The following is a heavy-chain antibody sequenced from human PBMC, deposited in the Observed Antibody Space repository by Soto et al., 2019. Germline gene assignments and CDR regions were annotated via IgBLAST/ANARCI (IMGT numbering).Heavy chain of an antibody. J-gene: IGHJ6*02. CDR2: IWFDGSKK. D-gene: IGHD2-2*01. CDR3: ARDRLVPYGYGMDV. V-gene: IGHV3-33*01. CDR1: GFTFRSYG. Sequence: QMQLVESGGGVVQPGRSLRLSCAASGFTFRSYGIHWVRQAPGKGLEWVALIWFDGSKKYYVDTVKGRFAVSRDNSKNTLSLQMNSLRVADTAVYYCARDRLVPYGYGMDVWGQGTTVTVSS.